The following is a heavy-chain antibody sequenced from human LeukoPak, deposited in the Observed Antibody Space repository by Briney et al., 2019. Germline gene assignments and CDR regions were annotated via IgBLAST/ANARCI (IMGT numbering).Heavy chain of an antibody. D-gene: IGHD3-16*01. V-gene: IGHV3-11*01. J-gene: IGHJ6*03. CDR1: GFTFSDYY. Sequence: GGSLRLSCAASGFTFSDYYMSWIRQAPGKGLEWVSYISSSGSTIYYADSVKGRFTISRDNAKNSLYLQMNSLRAEDTAVYYCARDRGGYYYYYYYMDVWGKGTTVTVSS. CDR3: ARDRGGYYYYYYYMDV. CDR2: ISSSGSTI.